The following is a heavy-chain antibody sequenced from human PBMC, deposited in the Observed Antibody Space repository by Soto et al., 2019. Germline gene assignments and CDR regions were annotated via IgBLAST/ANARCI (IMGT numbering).Heavy chain of an antibody. V-gene: IGHV1-8*01. CDR2: MNPNSGNT. D-gene: IGHD3-16*02. CDR1: GYTFTSYD. Sequence: ASVKVSCKASGYTFTSYDINWVRQATGQGLEWMGWMNPNSGNTGYAQKFQGRVTMTRNTSISTAYMELSSLRSEDTAVYYCERAGRIWGSYLSHYWGQGTLVTVSS. CDR3: ERAGRIWGSYLSHY. J-gene: IGHJ4*02.